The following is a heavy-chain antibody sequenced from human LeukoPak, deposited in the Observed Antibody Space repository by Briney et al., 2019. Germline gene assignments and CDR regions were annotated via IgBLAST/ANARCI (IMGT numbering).Heavy chain of an antibody. CDR3: ARPRHIRRVGNYAFDI. V-gene: IGHV1-46*01. CDR1: GYTFTSYY. CDR2: INPSGGST. D-gene: IGHD1-26*01. J-gene: IGHJ3*02. Sequence: GASVKVSCKASGYTFTSYYMHWVRQAPGQGLEWMGVINPSGGSTSYEQKFQGRVTMTRDTSTSTVYMELSSLRSEDTAVYYCARPRHIRRVGNYAFDIWGQGTMVTVSS.